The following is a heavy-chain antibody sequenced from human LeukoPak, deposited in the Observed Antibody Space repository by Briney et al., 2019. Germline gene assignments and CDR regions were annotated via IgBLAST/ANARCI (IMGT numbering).Heavy chain of an antibody. CDR3: ASGGWSGY. V-gene: IGHV3-23*01. J-gene: IGHJ4*02. Sequence: GVDCVSAISGSGGSTYYADSVKGGFTISRDNAKNSLYLQMNSLRAEDTAVYFCASGGWSGYWGQGTLVTVSS. D-gene: IGHD6-19*01. CDR2: ISGSGGST.